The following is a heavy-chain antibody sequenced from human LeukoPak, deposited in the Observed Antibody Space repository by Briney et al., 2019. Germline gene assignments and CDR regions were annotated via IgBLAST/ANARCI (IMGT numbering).Heavy chain of an antibody. Sequence: GESLKISCWGSGYIFTSYCIAWVRQMPGKGLQWRVIIYLGNSDIRYNPSFQGQVTISADKSISTAFLQWSSLKASDTAMYYCARSPAFDRFDYWGLGTLVTVSS. V-gene: IGHV5-51*01. CDR2: IYLGNSDI. CDR3: ARSPAFDRFDY. J-gene: IGHJ4*02. CDR1: GYIFTSYC.